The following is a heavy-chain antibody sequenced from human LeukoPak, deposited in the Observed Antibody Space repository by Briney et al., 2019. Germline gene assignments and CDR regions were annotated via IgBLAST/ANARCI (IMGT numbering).Heavy chain of an antibody. Sequence: GGSLRLSCAASGFSFISYGMHWVRQAPGKGLERVGVISDDGRNKNYADSVKGRFTISRDNSKDTLYLQMNSLRDEDTAVYYCAKRPSDYGDYVTYFDYWGQGTLVTVSS. V-gene: IGHV3-30*18. CDR1: GFSFISYG. J-gene: IGHJ4*02. D-gene: IGHD4-17*01. CDR2: ISDDGRNK. CDR3: AKRPSDYGDYVTYFDY.